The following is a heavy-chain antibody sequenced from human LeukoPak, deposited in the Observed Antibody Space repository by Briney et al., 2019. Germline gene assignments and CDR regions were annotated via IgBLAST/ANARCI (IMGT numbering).Heavy chain of an antibody. CDR3: ARGGSYFDY. V-gene: IGHV6-1*01. J-gene: IGHJ4*02. CDR2: TYYRSKWCN. CDR1: GDSVSSNSAV. D-gene: IGHD1-26*01. Sequence: SQTLSLTCVISGDSVSSNSAVWNWIRQSPSRGLEWLGRTYYRSKWCNDYAVSVKSRITIDPDTSKNHFSLQLNSVTPEDTAVYHCARGGSYFDYWGQGTLVTVSS.